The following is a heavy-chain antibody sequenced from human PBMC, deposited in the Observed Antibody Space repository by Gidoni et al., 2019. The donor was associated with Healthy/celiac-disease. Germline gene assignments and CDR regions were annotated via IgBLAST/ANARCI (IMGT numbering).Heavy chain of an antibody. Sequence: EVQLVESGGGLVQPGRSLRLSCAASGFTFDDYAMHWVRQAPGKGLEWVSGISWNSGSIGYADSVKGRVTISRDNAKNALYLQMNSLRAEDTALYYCAKDDRRSSGWYSSSYYYYGMDVWGQGTTVTVSS. CDR2: ISWNSGSI. CDR1: GFTFDDYA. V-gene: IGHV3-9*01. D-gene: IGHD6-19*01. CDR3: AKDDRRSSGWYSSSYYYYGMDV. J-gene: IGHJ6*02.